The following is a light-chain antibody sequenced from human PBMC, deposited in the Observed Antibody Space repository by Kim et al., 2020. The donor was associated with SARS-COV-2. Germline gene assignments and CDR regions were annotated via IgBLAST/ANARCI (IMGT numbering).Light chain of an antibody. V-gene: IGKV3-15*01. CDR3: QQYTDWPWT. CDR1: RSVDIN. J-gene: IGKJ1*01. Sequence: SGERATLSCRASRSVDINLAWYQQKPGQPPRLLVFGASNRASGIPARFSGSGSGSGTEFTLTISSLQSEDFAVYYCQQYTDWPWTFGQGTKVDIK. CDR2: GAS.